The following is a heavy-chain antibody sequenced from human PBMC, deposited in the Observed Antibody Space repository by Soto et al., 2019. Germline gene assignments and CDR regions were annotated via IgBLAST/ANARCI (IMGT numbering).Heavy chain of an antibody. CDR2: INHSGST. V-gene: IGHV4-34*01. CDR1: GGSFSGYY. J-gene: IGHJ5*02. CDR3: ARVASNCSSTSCYLGDWFDP. D-gene: IGHD2-2*01. Sequence: PSETLSLTCAVYGGSFSGYYWSWIRQPPGKGLEWIGEINHSGSTNYNPSLKSRVTISVDTSKNQLSLKLSSVTAADTAVYYCARVASNCSSTSCYLGDWFDPWGQGTLVTVSS.